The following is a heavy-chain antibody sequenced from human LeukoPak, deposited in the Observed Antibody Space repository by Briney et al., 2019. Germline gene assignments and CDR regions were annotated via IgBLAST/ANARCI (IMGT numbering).Heavy chain of an antibody. CDR3: ARQLPLDDAFDI. V-gene: IGHV1-2*02. D-gene: IGHD1-7*01. Sequence: ASVKVSCKASGYTFNGYYMHWVRQAPGQGLEWMGWINPNSGGTNYAQKFQGRVTMARDTSISTAYMELSRLRSDDTAVYYCARQLPLDDAFDIWGQGTMVTVSS. J-gene: IGHJ3*02. CDR1: GYTFNGYY. CDR2: INPNSGGT.